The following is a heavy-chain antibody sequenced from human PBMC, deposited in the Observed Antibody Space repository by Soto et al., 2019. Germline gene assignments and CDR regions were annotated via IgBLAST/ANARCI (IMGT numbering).Heavy chain of an antibody. CDR3: ARVKLLWFGESEPPDY. Sequence: SVKVSCKASGGTFSSYAISWVRQAPGQGLEWMGGIIPIFGTANYAQKFQGRVTITADESTSTAYMELSSLRSEDTAVYYCARVKLLWFGESEPPDYWGQGTLVTVSS. CDR2: IIPIFGTA. D-gene: IGHD3-10*01. CDR1: GGTFSSYA. J-gene: IGHJ4*02. V-gene: IGHV1-69*13.